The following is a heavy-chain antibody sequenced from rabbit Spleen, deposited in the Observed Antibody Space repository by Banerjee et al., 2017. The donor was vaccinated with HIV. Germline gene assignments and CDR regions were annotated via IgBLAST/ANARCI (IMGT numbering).Heavy chain of an antibody. J-gene: IGHJ6*01. CDR1: GFSFSSSYY. CDR3: ARDTASSFSSYGMDL. V-gene: IGHV1S40*01. D-gene: IGHD8-1*01. CDR2: IYGDAKATT. Sequence: QSLEASGGDLVKPGASLTLTCTASGFSFSSSYYMCWVRQAPGKGLEWIACIYGDAKATTHYANWAKGRFTISKTSTTVTLQMTSLTAADTATYFCARDTASSFSSYGMDLWGPGTLVTVS.